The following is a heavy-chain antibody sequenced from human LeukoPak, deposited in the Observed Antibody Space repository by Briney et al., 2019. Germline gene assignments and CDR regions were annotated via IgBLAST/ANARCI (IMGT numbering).Heavy chain of an antibody. CDR1: GFTFGDYA. V-gene: IGHV3-49*04. CDR3: TQFTVVTPTDY. Sequence: GGSLRLSCTASGFTFGDYAMSWVRQAPGKGLEWVGFIRSKAYGGTTEYAASVKGRFTISRDDSKSIAYLQMNSLKTEDTAVYYCTQFTVVTPTDYWGQGTLVTVSS. D-gene: IGHD4-23*01. J-gene: IGHJ4*02. CDR2: IRSKAYGGTT.